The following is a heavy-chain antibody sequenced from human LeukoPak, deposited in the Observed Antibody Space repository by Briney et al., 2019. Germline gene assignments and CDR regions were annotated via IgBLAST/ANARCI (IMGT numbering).Heavy chain of an antibody. CDR1: GGTFSSYA. Sequence: VASVKVSCKASGGTFSSYAISWVRQAPGQGLEWMGGIIPIFGTANYAQKFQGRVTITADESTSTAYMELSSLRSEDTAVYYCARVRSAEVGGYSFWYWGQGTLVTVSS. J-gene: IGHJ4*02. CDR2: IIPIFGTA. D-gene: IGHD5-18*01. CDR3: ARVRSAEVGGYSFWY. V-gene: IGHV1-69*13.